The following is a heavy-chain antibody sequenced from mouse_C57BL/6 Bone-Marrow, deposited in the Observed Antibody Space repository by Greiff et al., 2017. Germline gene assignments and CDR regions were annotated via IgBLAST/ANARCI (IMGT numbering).Heavy chain of an antibody. CDR1: GYSFTSYY. CDR3: ARDCNHWYFDV. V-gene: IGHV1-66*01. CDR2: IYPGRGTN. D-gene: IGHD2-1*01. Sequence: VKLMESGPELVKPGASVKISCKASGYSFTSYYIHWVHQRPGQGLEWLGWIYPGRGTNKSHETLSGKDTLTADTSSHVSYMQLSSLTSEDSAVYYCARDCNHWYFDVWGTGTTVTVSS. J-gene: IGHJ1*03.